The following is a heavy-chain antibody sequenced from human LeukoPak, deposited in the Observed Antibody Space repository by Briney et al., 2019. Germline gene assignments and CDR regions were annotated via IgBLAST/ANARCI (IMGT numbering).Heavy chain of an antibody. V-gene: IGHV3-23*01. CDR2: IGNTGENE. CDR3: VKDCCGYAPLDH. Sequence: GGSLRLSCAASGFTFRNYALTWVRQAPGKGLEWISTIGNTGENEHYADSVKGRFTISRDNSKNTLYLQMSTLRADDTAIYYCVKDCCGYAPLDHWGQGTQVIVSS. D-gene: IGHD2-2*01. CDR1: GFTFRNYA. J-gene: IGHJ4*02.